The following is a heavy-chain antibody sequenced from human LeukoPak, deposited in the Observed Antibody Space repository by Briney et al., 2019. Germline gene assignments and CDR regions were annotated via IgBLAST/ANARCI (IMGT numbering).Heavy chain of an antibody. CDR1: GGSISSYY. CDR2: IYTSGST. J-gene: IGHJ4*02. Sequence: KPSETLSLTCTVSGGSISSYYWSWIRQPAGKGLEWIGRIYTSGSTNYNPSLKSRVTMSVDTSKNQFSLKLSSVTAADTAVYYCARDAWYSSSWYYFDYWGQGTLVTVSS. CDR3: ARDAWYSSSWYYFDY. V-gene: IGHV4-4*07. D-gene: IGHD6-13*01.